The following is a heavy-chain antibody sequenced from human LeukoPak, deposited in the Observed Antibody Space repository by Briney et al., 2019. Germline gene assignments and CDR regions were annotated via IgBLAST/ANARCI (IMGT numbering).Heavy chain of an antibody. V-gene: IGHV3-30-3*01. D-gene: IGHD3-22*01. CDR1: GFTFSSYA. J-gene: IGHJ4*02. CDR3: ARDPVNYYDSSGYPAPLDY. CDR2: ISYDGSNK. Sequence: GGSLRLSCAASGFTFSSYAMHWVRQAPGKGLEGVAVISYDGSNKYYADSVKGRFTISRDNSKNTLYLQMNSLRAEDTAVYYCARDPVNYYDSSGYPAPLDYWGQGTLVTVSS.